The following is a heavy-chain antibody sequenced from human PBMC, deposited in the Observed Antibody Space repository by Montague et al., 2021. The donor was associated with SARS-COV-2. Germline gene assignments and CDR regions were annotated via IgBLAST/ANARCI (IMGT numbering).Heavy chain of an antibody. V-gene: IGHV4-39*01. CDR1: GGSFDSDNFF. D-gene: IGHD3-16*01. J-gene: IGHJ4*02. Sequence: SETLSLTCSVSGGSFDSDNFFWGWIRQPPGKRLEWIGVISNGGRTFYNPSLKSRVTISVHTSRNQLSLNVKSVTAADTAVYYCARHRRYAVVTYYPDFWGQGTLVTVSS. CDR2: ISNGGRT. CDR3: ARHRRYAVVTYYPDF.